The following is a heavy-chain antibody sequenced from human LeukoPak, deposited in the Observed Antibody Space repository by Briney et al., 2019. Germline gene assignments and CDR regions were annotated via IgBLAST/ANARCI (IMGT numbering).Heavy chain of an antibody. V-gene: IGHV1-2*02. CDR2: INPNSGGT. CDR3: ARVRVGEDLDY. D-gene: IGHD3-16*01. Sequence: ASVKVSCKASGYTFTGYYMPWVRQAPGQGLEWMGWINPNSGGTNYAQKFQGRVTMTRDASISAAYKELSRLTSDDTAVYYCARVRVGEDLDYWGQGTLVTVSS. J-gene: IGHJ4*02. CDR1: GYTFTGYY.